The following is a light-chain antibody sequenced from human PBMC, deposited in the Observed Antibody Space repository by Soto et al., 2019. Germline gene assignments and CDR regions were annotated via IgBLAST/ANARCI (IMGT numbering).Light chain of an antibody. Sequence: DIQMTQSPSSLSASVGDRVSITCRASQGISDYLAWYQQKPGKVPKLLIYGASTLQSGVPSRFSGSGSGTDFTLTISSLQPEDVATYYCQKYDSAPWTFGQGTKVEIK. CDR1: QGISDY. CDR3: QKYDSAPWT. CDR2: GAS. V-gene: IGKV1-27*01. J-gene: IGKJ1*01.